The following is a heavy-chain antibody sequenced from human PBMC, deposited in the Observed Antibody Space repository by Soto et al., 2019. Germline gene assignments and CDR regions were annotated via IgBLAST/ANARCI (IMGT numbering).Heavy chain of an antibody. CDR3: ARDQNGYSYGLIGNWFDP. D-gene: IGHD5-18*01. V-gene: IGHV1-69*13. CDR1: GVTFSSYA. J-gene: IGHJ5*02. Sequence: SVKVSCKASGVTFSSYAISWVRQAPGQGLEWMGGIIPIFGTANYAQKFQGRVTITADESTSTAYMELSSLRSEDTAVYYCARDQNGYSYGLIGNWFDPWGQGTLVTVSS. CDR2: IIPIFGTA.